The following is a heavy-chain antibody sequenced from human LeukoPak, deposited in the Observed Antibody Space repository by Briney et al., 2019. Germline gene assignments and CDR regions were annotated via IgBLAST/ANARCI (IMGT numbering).Heavy chain of an antibody. Sequence: SETLSLTCTVSGGSISSYYWSWIRQPAGKGLEWIGRIYTSGSTNYNPSLKSRVTMSVDTSKNQFSLKLSSVTAADTAVYYCARSPLGELSLSRFDPWGQGTLVTVSS. CDR1: GGSISSYY. D-gene: IGHD3-16*02. CDR3: ARSPLGELSLSRFDP. V-gene: IGHV4-4*07. J-gene: IGHJ5*02. CDR2: IYTSGST.